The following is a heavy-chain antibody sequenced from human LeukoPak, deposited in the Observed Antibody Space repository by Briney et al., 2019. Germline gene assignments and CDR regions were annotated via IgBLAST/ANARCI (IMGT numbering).Heavy chain of an antibody. CDR3: ARDRGSWGMSDY. V-gene: IGHV3-48*01. Sequence: GGSLRLSCAASGFSFSSYSMNWVRQAPGKGLEWVSYITSGSSTIYYADSVKGRFTISRDNAKNSLYPQMNSLRAEDTAIYYCARDRGSWGMSDYWDQGTLVTVSS. CDR1: GFSFSSYS. J-gene: IGHJ4*02. D-gene: IGHD1-26*01. CDR2: ITSGSSTI.